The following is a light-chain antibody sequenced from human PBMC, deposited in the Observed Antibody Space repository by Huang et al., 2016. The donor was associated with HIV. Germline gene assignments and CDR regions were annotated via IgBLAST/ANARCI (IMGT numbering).Light chain of an antibody. J-gene: IGKJ2*01. CDR2: GAS. V-gene: IGKV3-15*01. CDR3: QQYNNWPYT. Sequence: EIVMTQSPATLSVSPGERATLSCRASQSVSSNLAWYQQKPGQGPRLLIYGASTRATGIPARFSGSGSVTEFTLTISSLQSEDFAVYYCQQYNNWPYTFGQGTKLEIK. CDR1: QSVSSN.